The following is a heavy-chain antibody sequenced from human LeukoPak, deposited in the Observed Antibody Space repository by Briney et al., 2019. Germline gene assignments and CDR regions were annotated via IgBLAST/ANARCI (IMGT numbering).Heavy chain of an antibody. Sequence: ASVTVSCKASGYTFSSYDIHWVRQAPGQGLEWVGWMNPHSDDTGSAQKFQGRVTMSSGSSISTAYMELSSLTSDDTAIYYCARVGRGFYGSGSYRRFDSWGQGTLVTVSS. CDR1: GYTFSSYD. V-gene: IGHV1-8*01. D-gene: IGHD3-10*01. J-gene: IGHJ4*02. CDR3: ARVGRGFYGSGSYRRFDS. CDR2: MNPHSDDT.